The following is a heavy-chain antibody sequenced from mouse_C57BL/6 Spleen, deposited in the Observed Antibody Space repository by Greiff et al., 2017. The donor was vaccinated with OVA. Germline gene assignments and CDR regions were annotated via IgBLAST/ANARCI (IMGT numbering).Heavy chain of an antibody. CDR2: IRSKSNNYAT. Sequence: EVKLMESGGGLVQPKGSLKLSCAASGFSFNTYAMNWVRQAPGKGLEWVARIRSKSNNYATYYADSVKDRFTISRDDSESMLYLQMNNLKTEDTAMYYCVGGPHSAWFAYWGQGTLVTVSA. D-gene: IGHD1-1*02. V-gene: IGHV10-1*01. CDR3: VGGPHSAWFAY. CDR1: GFSFNTYA. J-gene: IGHJ3*01.